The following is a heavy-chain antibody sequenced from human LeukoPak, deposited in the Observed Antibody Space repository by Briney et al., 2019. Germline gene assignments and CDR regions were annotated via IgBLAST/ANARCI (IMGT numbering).Heavy chain of an antibody. CDR2: FYTSGST. CDR1: GGSISSSSYY. J-gene: IGHJ4*02. CDR3: ARGFLGDYFGSGSYYVFDY. Sequence: PSETLSLTCTVSGGSISSSSYYWGWIRQPAGKGLQWIGRFYTSGSTKYNPSLKSRVTMSEDTSKNQLSLNLSSVTAADTAVYYRARGFLGDYFGSGSYYVFDYWGQGTLVTVSS. D-gene: IGHD3-10*01. V-gene: IGHV4-61*02.